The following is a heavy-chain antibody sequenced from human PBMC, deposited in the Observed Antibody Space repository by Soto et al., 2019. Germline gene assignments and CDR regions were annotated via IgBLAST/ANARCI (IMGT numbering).Heavy chain of an antibody. CDR2: IVVGSGNT. J-gene: IGHJ3*02. D-gene: IGHD2-2*01. CDR3: ARLIVVVPVVSEDTFDI. CDR1: GFTFTSSA. Sequence: SVKVSCKASGFTFTSSAVQWVRQARGQRLEWIGWIVVGSGNTNYAQMFQGRVTITADRSTSTVYMELSSLRPEDTAVYFCARLIVVVPVVSEDTFDIWGQGTMVTVSS. V-gene: IGHV1-58*01.